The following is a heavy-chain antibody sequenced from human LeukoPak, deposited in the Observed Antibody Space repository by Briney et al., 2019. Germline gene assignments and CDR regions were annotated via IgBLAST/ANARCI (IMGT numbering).Heavy chain of an antibody. Sequence: SETLSLTCAVYGGSFSGYYRSWIRQPPGKGLEWIGEINHSGSTNYNPSLKSRVTISVDTSKNQFSLKLSSVTAADTAVYYCTRHGSYSHGFWGQGALVTVAS. CDR3: TRHGSYSHGF. J-gene: IGHJ4*02. CDR1: GGSFSGYY. D-gene: IGHD3-10*01. CDR2: INHSGST. V-gene: IGHV4-34*01.